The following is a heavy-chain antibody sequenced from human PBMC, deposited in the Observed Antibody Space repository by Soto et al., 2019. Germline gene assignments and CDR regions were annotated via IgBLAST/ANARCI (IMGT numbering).Heavy chain of an antibody. CDR2: IFSNDEK. CDR1: GFSLSTARMG. CDR3: TRILTVDYDASSGRKKGDSCYYGMDV. D-gene: IGHD3-22*01. J-gene: IGHJ6*02. V-gene: IGHV2-26*01. Sequence: QVTLKESGPVLVKPTQTLTLTCTVSGFSLSTARMGVSWIRQPPGKALEWLAHIFSNDEKSYSTSLKSRLTISNDTSKRQVGLTMTNMDPVDTATYYCTRILTVDYDASSGRKKGDSCYYGMDVWGQGTTVTVSS.